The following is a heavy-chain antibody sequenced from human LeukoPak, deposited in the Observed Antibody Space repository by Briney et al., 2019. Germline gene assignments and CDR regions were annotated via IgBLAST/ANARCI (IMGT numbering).Heavy chain of an antibody. CDR2: IAGSGTTR. Sequence: SGGSLRLSCAASGFTFTAYFMNWIRQAPGKGLEWVSYIAGSGTTRYYSDSVKGRFTISRDNAQNSLYLQMKSLRDEDTAVYYCSRALIDGILEYWGQGTLVTVSS. CDR3: SRALIDGILEY. D-gene: IGHD5-24*01. V-gene: IGHV3-11*01. J-gene: IGHJ4*02. CDR1: GFTFTAYF.